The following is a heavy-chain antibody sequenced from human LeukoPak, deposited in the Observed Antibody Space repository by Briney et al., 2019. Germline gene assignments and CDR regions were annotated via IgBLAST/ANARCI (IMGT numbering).Heavy chain of an antibody. Sequence: GGSLRLSCAASGFTFSSMNWVRQAPGKGLEWVSSISSSSSYIYYADSVRGRFTMSRDNAKNSLYLQMNSLRAEDTAVYYCARASGPDYYGSGSYRFDYWGQGTLVTVSS. J-gene: IGHJ4*02. CDR2: ISSSSSYI. D-gene: IGHD3-10*01. CDR3: ARASGPDYYGSGSYRFDY. CDR1: GFTFSS. V-gene: IGHV3-21*01.